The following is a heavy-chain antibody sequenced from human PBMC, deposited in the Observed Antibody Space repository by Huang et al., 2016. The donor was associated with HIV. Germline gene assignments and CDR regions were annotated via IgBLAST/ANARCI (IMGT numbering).Heavy chain of an antibody. J-gene: IGHJ4*02. CDR3: ARAPHYGSGSYYY. Sequence: QVQLHQWGAGLLKPSETLSLTCAVYGGSFSGYYWSWIRPPPGKGLEWIGEIPHSGSTNYNPSLKSRVTISEETYKNQFSLKLSSVTAADTAVYYCARAPHYGSGSYYYWGQGTLVTVSS. V-gene: IGHV4-34*01. D-gene: IGHD3-10*01. CDR1: GGSFSGYY. CDR2: IPHSGST.